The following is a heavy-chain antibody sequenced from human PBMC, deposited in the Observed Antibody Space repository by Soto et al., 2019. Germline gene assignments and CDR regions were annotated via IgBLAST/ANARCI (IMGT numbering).Heavy chain of an antibody. CDR2: ITPKSVGA. V-gene: IGHV1-2*02. CDR1: GDSLSDYY. CDR3: ARGARGVRYHLDS. J-gene: IGHJ4*02. D-gene: IGHD2-2*01. Sequence: GASVKVSCKAGGDSLSDYYIQWVRQAPGQGLEYMGWITPKSVGAAYAQNFRGRVTTTRDTSVNLIYLHLSGLISVDTAMYFCARGARGVRYHLDSWGQGTLVTVSS.